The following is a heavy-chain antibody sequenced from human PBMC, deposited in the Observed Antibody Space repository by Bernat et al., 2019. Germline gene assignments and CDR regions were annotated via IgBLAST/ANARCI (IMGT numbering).Heavy chain of an antibody. J-gene: IGHJ4*02. CDR2: IYYSGST. V-gene: IGHV4-31*03. CDR1: GGSISSGGYY. Sequence: QVQLQESGPGLVKPSQTLSLTCTVSGGSISSGGYYWSWIRQHPGKGLEWIGYIYYSGSTYYNPSLKSRVTISVDTSKNQFTLKLSSVTAADTAVYYCARGDVDTAMVIDYWGQGTLVTVSS. CDR3: ARGDVDTAMVIDY. D-gene: IGHD5-18*01.